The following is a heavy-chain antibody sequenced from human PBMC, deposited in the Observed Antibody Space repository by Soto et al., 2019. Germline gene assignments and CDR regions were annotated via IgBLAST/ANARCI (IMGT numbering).Heavy chain of an antibody. V-gene: IGHV3-23*01. Sequence: GGSLRLSCAASGFTFSKYAMSWVRHAPGKGQEWVSAISASGGSTYYADSVRGRFTISRDNSKSTLYLQMNSLRAEDTAVYYFAKEMYSSGAYYFYFGMDVWGQATTVTVSS. CDR2: ISASGGST. CDR3: AKEMYSSGAYYFYFGMDV. CDR1: GFTFSKYA. D-gene: IGHD6-25*01. J-gene: IGHJ6*02.